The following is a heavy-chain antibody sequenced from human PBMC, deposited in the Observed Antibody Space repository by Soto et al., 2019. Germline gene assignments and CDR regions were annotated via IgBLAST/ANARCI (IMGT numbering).Heavy chain of an antibody. D-gene: IGHD2-15*01. Sequence: GGSLRLSCAASGFTSSSYAMSWVRQAPGKGLEWVSAISGSGGSTYYADSVKGRFTISRDNSKNTLYLQMNSLRAEDTAVYYCATSGGSGNDAFDIWGQGTMVTVSS. CDR1: GFTSSSYA. J-gene: IGHJ3*02. V-gene: IGHV3-23*01. CDR2: ISGSGGST. CDR3: ATSGGSGNDAFDI.